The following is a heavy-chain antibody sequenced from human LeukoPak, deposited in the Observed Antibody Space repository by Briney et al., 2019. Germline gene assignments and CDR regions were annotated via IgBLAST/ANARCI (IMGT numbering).Heavy chain of an antibody. D-gene: IGHD4-17*01. V-gene: IGHV3-21*04. Sequence: GGSLRLSCAASGFTFSSYSMNWVRQAPGKGLEWVSSISSSSRHIYYADSVKGRFTIFRDDAKNSLFLQMDSLRVEDTAMYYCVRDFSTVTTAYLPHWGQGTLLTVSS. CDR3: VRDFSTVTTAYLPH. J-gene: IGHJ1*01. CDR2: ISSSSRHI. CDR1: GFTFSSYS.